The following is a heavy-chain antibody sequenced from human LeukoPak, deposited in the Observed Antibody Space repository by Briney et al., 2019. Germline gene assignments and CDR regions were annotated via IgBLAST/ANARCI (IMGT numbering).Heavy chain of an antibody. CDR2: IIPGDAEI. CDR3: ARDKYCTGRSCYFDY. D-gene: IGHD2-8*02. CDR1: GFSFTNYW. V-gene: IGHV5-51*01. J-gene: IGHJ4*02. Sequence: GESPQISSHASGFSFTNYWIGWVRPMPGQGREWMGIIIPGDAEIRYSPSFQGQVTMSADKSISTAYLQWSSLKASDAAIYYYARDKYCTGRSCYFDYWGQGTPVTVSS.